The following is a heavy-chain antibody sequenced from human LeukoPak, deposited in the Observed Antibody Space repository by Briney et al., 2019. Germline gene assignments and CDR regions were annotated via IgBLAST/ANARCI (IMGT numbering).Heavy chain of an antibody. Sequence: GESLRLSCAASGFTFSSYAMHWVRQAPGKGLEWVAVISYDGSNKYYADSVKGRFTISRDNSRNTLYLQMNSLRADDTAIYYCAKDYGPDIVGTIGGYWGQGTLVTVSS. CDR2: ISYDGSNK. CDR3: AKDYGPDIVGTIGGY. D-gene: IGHD5-12*01. CDR1: GFTFSSYA. V-gene: IGHV3-30-3*01. J-gene: IGHJ4*02.